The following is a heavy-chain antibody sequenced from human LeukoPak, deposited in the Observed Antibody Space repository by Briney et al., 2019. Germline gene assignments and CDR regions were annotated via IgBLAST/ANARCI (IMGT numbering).Heavy chain of an antibody. CDR2: IYYSGST. CDR1: GGSISSSSYY. CDR3: ASPTLGYCSSTSCLTAEYFQH. Sequence: SETLSLTCTVSGGSISSSSYYWGWIRQPPGKGLEWIGSIYYSGSTYYNPSLKRRVTISVDTSKNQFSLKLSSVTAADTAVYYVASPTLGYCSSTSCLTAEYFQHWGQGTLVTVSS. J-gene: IGHJ1*01. V-gene: IGHV4-39*01. D-gene: IGHD2-2*01.